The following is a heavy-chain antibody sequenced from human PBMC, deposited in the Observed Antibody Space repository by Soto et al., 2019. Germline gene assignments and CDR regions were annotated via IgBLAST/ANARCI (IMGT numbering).Heavy chain of an antibody. CDR2: IIPIFGTA. D-gene: IGHD3-22*01. J-gene: IGHJ4*02. CDR1: GGTFSSYA. V-gene: IGHV1-69*13. Sequence: ASVKVSCKASGGTFSSYAISWVRQAPGQGLEWMGGIIPIFGTANYAQKFQGRVTITADESTSTAYMELSSLRSEDTAVYYCGAVFYYDSSGSPDSGGQGPLVTVSS. CDR3: GAVFYYDSSGSPDS.